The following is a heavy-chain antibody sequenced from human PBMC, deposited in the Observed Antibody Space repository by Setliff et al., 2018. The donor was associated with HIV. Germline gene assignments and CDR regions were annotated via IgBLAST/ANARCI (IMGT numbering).Heavy chain of an antibody. CDR2: ISPTGGST. CDR3: ASAGAWQRNALDI. D-gene: IGHD5-12*01. V-gene: IGHV1-46*01. Sequence: RASVKVSCKPSGYSFTNHYMHWVRQAPGQGLEWMGVISPTGGSTRNTQKFQGRVAMTRDTSTSTVYMELSSLRSEDTAVYYCASAGAWQRNALDIWGQGTMVTVSS. J-gene: IGHJ3*02. CDR1: GYSFTNHY.